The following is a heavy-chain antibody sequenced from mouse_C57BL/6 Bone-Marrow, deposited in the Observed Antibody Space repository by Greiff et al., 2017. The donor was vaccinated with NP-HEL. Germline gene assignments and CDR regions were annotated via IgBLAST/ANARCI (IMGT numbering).Heavy chain of an antibody. V-gene: IGHV5-4*01. CDR3: ARDLDYSNYGGFAY. CDR1: GFTFSSYA. D-gene: IGHD2-5*01. J-gene: IGHJ3*01. CDR2: ISDGGSYS. Sequence: EVKLMESGGGLVKPGGSLKLSCAASGFTFSSYAMSWVRQTPEKRLEWVATISDGGSYSSYPDNVKGGFTISRDNAKNNLYLQMSHLKSEDTAMYYCARDLDYSNYGGFAYWGQGTLVTVSA.